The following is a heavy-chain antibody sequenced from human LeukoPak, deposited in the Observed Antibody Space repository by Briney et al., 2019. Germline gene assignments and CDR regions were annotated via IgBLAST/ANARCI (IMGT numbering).Heavy chain of an antibody. J-gene: IGHJ6*03. D-gene: IGHD4-11*01. V-gene: IGHV3-20*04. CDR1: GFTFDDYG. CDR3: AKDRGSNYGGSYMDV. Sequence: GGSLRLSCAASGFTFDDYGMSWVRQAPGMGLEWASGINWNGGSTGYADSVQGRFTISRDNAKNYMYLQMNSLRAENTALYYCAKDRGSNYGGSYMDVWGKGTTVTVSS. CDR2: INWNGGST.